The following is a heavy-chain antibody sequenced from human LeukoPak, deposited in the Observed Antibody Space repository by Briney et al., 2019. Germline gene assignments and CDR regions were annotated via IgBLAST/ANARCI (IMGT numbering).Heavy chain of an antibody. CDR2: IYYNGNT. CDR1: GGSIARGAYY. D-gene: IGHD2-15*01. V-gene: IGHV4-31*03. J-gene: IGHJ4*02. Sequence: SETLSLTCTLSGGSIARGAYYWNWIRQHPGKGLEWIGYIYYNGNTYYNPSLKSRVTISVDTSKNQFSLQLNSVTAADTAVYYCARGCSAGSCYHSYYWGQGTLVTVSS. CDR3: ARGCSAGSCYHSYY.